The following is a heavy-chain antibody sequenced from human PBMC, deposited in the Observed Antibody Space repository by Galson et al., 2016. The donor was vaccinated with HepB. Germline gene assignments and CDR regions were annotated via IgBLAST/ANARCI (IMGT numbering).Heavy chain of an antibody. J-gene: IGHJ3*02. V-gene: IGHV4-31*03. D-gene: IGHD3-10*01. CDR2: IYFRGSS. CDR1: GGSISSGGYY. Sequence: TLSLTCTVSGGSISSGGYYWSWIRQQPGKGPEWTGYIYFRGSSYYNPPLKSRATISVDTSKNQFSLRLSSVTAADTAVYYCARGRLNYYGSGNYYPAAFDIWGQGTMVAVSS. CDR3: ARGRLNYYGSGNYYPAAFDI.